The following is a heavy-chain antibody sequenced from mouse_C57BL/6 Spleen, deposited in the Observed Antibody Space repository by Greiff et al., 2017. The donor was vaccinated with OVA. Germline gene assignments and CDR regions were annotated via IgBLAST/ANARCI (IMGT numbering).Heavy chain of an antibody. CDR1: GYTFTSYW. J-gene: IGHJ4*01. D-gene: IGHD2-5*01. CDR2: IDPNSGGT. V-gene: IGHV1-72*01. Sequence: VQLQQPGAELVKPWASVTLSCKASGYTFTSYWMHWVKQRPGRGLVWIGRIDPNSGGTKYNEKFKSKVTLTVDKPSSTAYMQLSILTSEDSAVYYCAGSNHLSAMDYWGQGTSVTVSS. CDR3: AGSNHLSAMDY.